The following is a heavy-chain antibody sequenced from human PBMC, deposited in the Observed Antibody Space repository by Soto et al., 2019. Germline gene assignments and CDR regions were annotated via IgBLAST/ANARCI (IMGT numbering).Heavy chain of an antibody. J-gene: IGHJ4*02. CDR1: GFTFRNYG. D-gene: IGHD6-13*01. Sequence: GGSLRLSCAASGFTFRNYGMHWVRQAPGKGLEWVAVISHDGSDKYYADSMKGRFIISRDNSENTLFLNMNSLKPEDTAVYYCAKENQHLVHDYWGQGTLVTVSS. CDR2: ISHDGSDK. V-gene: IGHV3-30*18. CDR3: AKENQHLVHDY.